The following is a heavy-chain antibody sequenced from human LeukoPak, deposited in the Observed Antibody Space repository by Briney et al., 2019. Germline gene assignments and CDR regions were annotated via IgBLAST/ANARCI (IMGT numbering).Heavy chain of an antibody. V-gene: IGHV3-21*01. CDR2: ISSSSSYI. J-gene: IGHJ4*02. D-gene: IGHD2-2*01. CDR3: ARGPDIVVVPAARGFDY. Sequence: GGSLRLSCAASGFTFSSYSMNWVRQAPGKGLEWVSSISSSSSYIYYADSVKSRFTISRDNAKNSLYLQMNSLRAEDTAVYYCARGPDIVVVPAARGFDYWGQGTLVTVSS. CDR1: GFTFSSYS.